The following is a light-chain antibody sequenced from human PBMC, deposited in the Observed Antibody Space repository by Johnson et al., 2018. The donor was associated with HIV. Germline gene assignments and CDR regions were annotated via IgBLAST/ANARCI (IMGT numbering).Light chain of an antibody. V-gene: IGLV1-51*01. CDR3: GTWDSSLSAGGNV. CDR1: SSNIVNIY. Sequence: QSVLTQPPSVSAAPGQKVSISCSGSSSNIVNIYISWYQHLPGTAPKLLIYDNHKRPSGIPDRFSGSKSGTSVTLAITGLQTGDEADYYCGTWDSSLSAGGNVFGTGNKVTVL. CDR2: DNH. J-gene: IGLJ1*01.